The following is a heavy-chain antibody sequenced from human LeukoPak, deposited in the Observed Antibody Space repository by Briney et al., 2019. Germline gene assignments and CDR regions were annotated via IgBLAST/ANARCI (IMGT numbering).Heavy chain of an antibody. J-gene: IGHJ6*03. CDR3: ARDAYSSSSYYHYYYYMDV. V-gene: IGHV1-18*01. CDR2: ISAYNGNT. CDR1: GYTFTSYG. D-gene: IGHD6-6*01. Sequence: ASVKVSCKASGYTFTSYGISWVRQAPGQGREWMGWISAYNGNTNYAQKLQGRVNMTTDTSTSTAYMELRSLRSDDTAVYYCARDAYSSSSYYHYYYYMDVWGKGTTVTVSS.